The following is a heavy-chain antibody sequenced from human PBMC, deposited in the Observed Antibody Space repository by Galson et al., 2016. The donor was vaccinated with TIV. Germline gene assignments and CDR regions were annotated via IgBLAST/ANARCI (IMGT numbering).Heavy chain of an antibody. V-gene: IGHV2-70*17. Sequence: PALVKPPQTLTLTCTFSGFSLRTSDMCVGWIRQPPGKALEWLARIDWDDDTFYSTSLKTRLTISKDTSKNQVVLTMTNMDPVDTATYYCARMVYGDYPPRFYFDYWGQGILVTVSS. CDR1: GFSLRTSDMC. J-gene: IGHJ4*02. CDR2: IDWDDDT. D-gene: IGHD4-17*01. CDR3: ARMVYGDYPPRFYFDY.